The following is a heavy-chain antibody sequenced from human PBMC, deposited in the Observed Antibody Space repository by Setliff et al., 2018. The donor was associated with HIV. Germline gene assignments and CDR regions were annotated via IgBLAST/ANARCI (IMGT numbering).Heavy chain of an antibody. D-gene: IGHD2-2*01. CDR3: ASGYCSSTSCYRMDV. CDR1: GFTFSSYA. Sequence: PGGSLRLSCAASGFTFSSYAMHWVRQAPGKGLEWVAVISYDGSNKYYADSVKGRFTISRDNSKNTLYLQMSSLRAEDTAVYYCASGYCSSTSCYRMDVWGQGTTVTVSS. CDR2: ISYDGSNK. V-gene: IGHV3-30-3*01. J-gene: IGHJ6*02.